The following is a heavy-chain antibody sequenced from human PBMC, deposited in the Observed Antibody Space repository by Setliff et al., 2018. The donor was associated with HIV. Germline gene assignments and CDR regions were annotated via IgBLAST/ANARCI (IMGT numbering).Heavy chain of an antibody. CDR1: GGSISSYY. J-gene: IGHJ4*02. CDR2: IYPSGSPDYPSGNT. D-gene: IGHD4-4*01. V-gene: IGHV4-4*08. CDR3: ARWNFMTTVTFDY. Sequence: PSETLSLTCTVSGGSISSYYWSWIRQPPGKGLEWIGYIYPSGSPDYPSGNTVYNPSFRSRVTLLLDTSKNQFSLKLTSVTAADAAVYYCARWNFMTTVTFDYWGQGTLVTVSS.